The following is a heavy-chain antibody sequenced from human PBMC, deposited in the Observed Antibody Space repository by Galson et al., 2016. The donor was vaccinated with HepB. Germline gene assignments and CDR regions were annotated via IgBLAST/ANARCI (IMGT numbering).Heavy chain of an antibody. CDR1: GGTFNGYY. Sequence: ETLSLTCAVFGGTFNGYYWTWIRQSPGKGLEWIGEINHSGNTNYNPSLKSRVNLSVDMSKKQSTLELTSVTAADTGIYYCARGTYYDSATRFDSRGQGTPVTVAS. J-gene: IGHJ5*01. D-gene: IGHD3-3*01. CDR2: INHSGNT. CDR3: ARGTYYDSATRFDS. V-gene: IGHV4-34*01.